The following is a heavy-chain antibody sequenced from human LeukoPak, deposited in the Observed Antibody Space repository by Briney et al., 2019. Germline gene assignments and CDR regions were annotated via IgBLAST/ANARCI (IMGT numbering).Heavy chain of an antibody. V-gene: IGHV3-21*01. CDR2: ISSSSNYM. Sequence: GGSLRLSCAASGFTFSRNAMNWIRQAPGKGLEWVSFISSSSNYMSYADSVKGRFTISRDNAESSLYLQMNSLRAEDTAVYYCARPLDSSNNYFDYWGQGTLVTVSA. CDR1: GFTFSRNA. CDR3: ARPLDSSNNYFDY. D-gene: IGHD6-13*01. J-gene: IGHJ4*02.